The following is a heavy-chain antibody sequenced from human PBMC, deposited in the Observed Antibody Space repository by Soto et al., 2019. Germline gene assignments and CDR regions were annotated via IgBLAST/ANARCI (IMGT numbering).Heavy chain of an antibody. CDR3: ARGSTPSFDY. Sequence: SETLSLTCPVSGGSISGYHWSWIRQPPGKGLEWIAYIHYTGSTNYNPSLKSRVTISVDTPKNQFSLRLSSVTAADTAVYYCARGSTPSFDYWGRGTLVTVSS. D-gene: IGHD6-6*01. CDR1: GGSISGYH. V-gene: IGHV4-59*01. CDR2: IHYTGST. J-gene: IGHJ4*02.